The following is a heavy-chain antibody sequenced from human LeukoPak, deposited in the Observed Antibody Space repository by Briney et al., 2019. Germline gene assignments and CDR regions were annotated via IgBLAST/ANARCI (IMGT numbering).Heavy chain of an antibody. CDR1: GYTFTGYY. Sequence: GASVKVSCKASGYTFTGYYMHWVRQAPGQGLEWMGWINPNSGCTNYAQKFQGRVTMTRDTSISTAYMELSRLRSDDTAVYYCARATYYDILTGYYIDYWGQGTLVTVSS. CDR2: INPNSGCT. CDR3: ARATYYDILTGYYIDY. V-gene: IGHV1-2*02. D-gene: IGHD3-9*01. J-gene: IGHJ4*02.